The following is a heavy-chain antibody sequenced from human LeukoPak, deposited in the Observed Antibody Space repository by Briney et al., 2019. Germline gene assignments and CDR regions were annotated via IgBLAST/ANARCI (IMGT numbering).Heavy chain of an antibody. Sequence: ASVKVSCKASGYTFTSYGISWVRQAPGQGLEWMGWISAYNGNTYYAQKLQGRVTMTTDTSTSTAYVELRSLRSDDTAVYYCAKARVRGVSYFAYWGQGTLVTVSS. CDR2: ISAYNGNT. CDR3: AKARVRGVSYFAY. CDR1: GYTFTSYG. D-gene: IGHD3-10*01. V-gene: IGHV1-18*01. J-gene: IGHJ4*02.